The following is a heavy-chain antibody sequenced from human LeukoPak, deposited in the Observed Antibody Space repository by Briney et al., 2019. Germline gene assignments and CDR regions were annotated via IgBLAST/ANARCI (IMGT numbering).Heavy chain of an antibody. V-gene: IGHV4-61*02. D-gene: IGHD7-27*01. J-gene: IGHJ3*02. CDR1: GGSISSGDYH. CDR2: IYTSGST. CDR3: AREGTNWGYAFDI. Sequence: SETLSLTCTVSGGSISSGDYHWSWIRQPAGKGLEWIGRIYTSGSTNYNPSLKSRVTMSVDTSKNQFSLKLSSVTAADTAVYYCAREGTNWGYAFDIWGQGTMVTVSS.